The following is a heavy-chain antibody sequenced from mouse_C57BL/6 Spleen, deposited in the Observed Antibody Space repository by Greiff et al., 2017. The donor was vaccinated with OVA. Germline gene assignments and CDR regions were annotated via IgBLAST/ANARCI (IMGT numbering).Heavy chain of an antibody. Sequence: VQLQESGAELVRPGASVKLSCKASGYTFTDYYINWVKQRPGQGLEWIARIYPGSGNTYYNEKFKGKATLTAEKSSSTAYMQLSSLTSEDSAVYFCARSTTAMDDWGQGTSVTVSS. CDR2: IYPGSGNT. V-gene: IGHV1-76*01. J-gene: IGHJ4*01. CDR3: ARSTTAMDD. D-gene: IGHD2-13*01. CDR1: GYTFTDYY.